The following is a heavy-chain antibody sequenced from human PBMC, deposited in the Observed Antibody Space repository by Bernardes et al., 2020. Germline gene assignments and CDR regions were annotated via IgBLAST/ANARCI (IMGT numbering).Heavy chain of an antibody. D-gene: IGHD3-3*01. CDR2: IYYSGST. CDR1: GGSVSSGSYY. J-gene: IGHJ5*02. Sequence: SETLFLTCTVSGGSVSSGSYYWSWIRQPPGKGLEWIGYIYYSGSTNYNPSLKSRVTISVDTSKNQFSLKLSSVTAADTAVYYCARDKEWSGWFDPWGQGTLVTVSS. V-gene: IGHV4-61*01. CDR3: ARDKEWSGWFDP.